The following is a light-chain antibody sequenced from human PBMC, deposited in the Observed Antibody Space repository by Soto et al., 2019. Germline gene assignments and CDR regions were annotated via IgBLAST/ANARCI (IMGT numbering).Light chain of an antibody. Sequence: QSVLTQPASVSGSPGQSITISCTGTSSAVGSDNLVTWYQQHPGKAPKFIIYEVSERPSGVSNRFSGSKSGNTASLTISGLQADDEADYSCCSYAGSSTYVFGTGTKLTVL. CDR2: EVS. CDR1: SSAVGSDNL. V-gene: IGLV2-23*02. J-gene: IGLJ1*01. CDR3: CSYAGSSTYV.